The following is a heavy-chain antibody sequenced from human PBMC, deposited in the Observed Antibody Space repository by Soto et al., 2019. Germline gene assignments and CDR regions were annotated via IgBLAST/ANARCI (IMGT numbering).Heavy chain of an antibody. Sequence: EVQLVESGGGLVQPGGSLRLSCAASGFTFGNHWMSCVRQAPGKGLEWVANIKRDGSEKYYVDSVKGRFAISRENAKNTLYLQMNSLRADDTAVYYCASMEWESSGYADYWGQGTLVTVSS. J-gene: IGHJ4*02. D-gene: IGHD3-3*01. CDR1: GFTFGNHW. V-gene: IGHV3-7*03. CDR3: ASMEWESSGYADY. CDR2: IKRDGSEK.